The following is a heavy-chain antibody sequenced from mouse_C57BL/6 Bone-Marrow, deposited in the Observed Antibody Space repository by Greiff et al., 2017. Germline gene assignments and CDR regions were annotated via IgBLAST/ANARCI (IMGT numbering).Heavy chain of an antibody. CDR1: GYAFSSSW. D-gene: IGHD3-2*02. CDR3: ARSQIRLLAWFAY. V-gene: IGHV1-82*01. J-gene: IGHJ3*01. Sequence: QVQLQQSGPELVKPGASVKISCKASGYAFSSSWMNWVKQRPGKGLEWIGRIYPGGGDTNYNGKFKGKATMTADKSTSTAYMQLSSLTSEDSAVYFCARSQIRLLAWFAYWGQGTLVTVSA. CDR2: IYPGGGDT.